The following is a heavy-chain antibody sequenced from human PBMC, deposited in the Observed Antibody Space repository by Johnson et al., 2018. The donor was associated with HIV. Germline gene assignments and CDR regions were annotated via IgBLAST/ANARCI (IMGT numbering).Heavy chain of an antibody. J-gene: IGHJ3*02. Sequence: QVHLVESGGGVVQPGRSLRLSCAASGFAFSNYGMHWVRQAPGKGLEWVAVISFDGSHKYYTDSVKGLSTISRDNSNNTLYLHMNSLRPDDTGVYYCARGGSRTTIFGVDINLGGFDIWGQGTMVTVSS. CDR3: ARGGSRTTIFGVDINLGGFDI. V-gene: IGHV3-30*03. CDR2: ISFDGSHK. CDR1: GFAFSNYG. D-gene: IGHD3-3*01.